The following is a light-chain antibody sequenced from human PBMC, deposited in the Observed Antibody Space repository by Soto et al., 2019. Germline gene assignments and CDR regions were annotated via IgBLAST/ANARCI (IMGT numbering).Light chain of an antibody. CDR1: SAHSSYA. Sequence: QLVLTQSPSASASLGASVKLTCTLSSAHSSYAIAWHQQQPEKGPRFLMRLISDGSHNKGDGIPDRFSGSSSGAERYLTISSLQSEDEADYYCQTWGTDIHVFGTGTKLTVL. J-gene: IGLJ1*01. V-gene: IGLV4-69*01. CDR3: QTWGTDIHV. CDR2: LISDGSH.